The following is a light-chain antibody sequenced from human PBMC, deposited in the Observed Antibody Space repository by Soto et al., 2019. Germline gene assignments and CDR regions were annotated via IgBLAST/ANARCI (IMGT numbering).Light chain of an antibody. Sequence: VVMTQSPVTLSVSPWERATLSCRASQSVSSNLAWYQQKPGQAPRLLIYGASTRATGFPAKFSGSGSGTEFTLTISSLQSEDFAVYYCQQYSDWPTFGQGTRLEIK. CDR2: GAS. CDR3: QQYSDWPT. V-gene: IGKV3-15*01. CDR1: QSVSSN. J-gene: IGKJ5*01.